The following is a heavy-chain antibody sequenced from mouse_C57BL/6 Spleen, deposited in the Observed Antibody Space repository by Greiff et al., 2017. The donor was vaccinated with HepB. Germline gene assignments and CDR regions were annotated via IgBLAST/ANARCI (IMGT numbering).Heavy chain of an antibody. CDR1: GYTFTSYW. Sequence: VKQSCKASGYTFTSYWMHWVKQRPGRGLEWIGRIDPNSGGTKYNEKFKSKATLTVDKPSSTAYMQLSSLTSEDSAVYYCARSSANSYYAMDYWGQGTSVTVSS. V-gene: IGHV1-72*01. CDR2: IDPNSGGT. CDR3: ARSSANSYYAMDY. D-gene: IGHD3-3*01. J-gene: IGHJ4*01.